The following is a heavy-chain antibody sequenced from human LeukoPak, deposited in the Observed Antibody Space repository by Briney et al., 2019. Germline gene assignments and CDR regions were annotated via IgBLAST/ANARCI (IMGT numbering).Heavy chain of an antibody. Sequence: PSETLSLTRTVSGGSLSSYYWSCIRQPPREGVEWIGYIYYSGSTNYNPSLKSRVTISVDTSKNQFSLKLSSVTAADTAVYYCARENRWTRAFDIWGQGTMVTVSS. CDR1: GGSLSSYY. CDR2: IYYSGST. V-gene: IGHV4-59*01. J-gene: IGHJ3*02. CDR3: ARENRWTRAFDI. D-gene: IGHD3/OR15-3a*01.